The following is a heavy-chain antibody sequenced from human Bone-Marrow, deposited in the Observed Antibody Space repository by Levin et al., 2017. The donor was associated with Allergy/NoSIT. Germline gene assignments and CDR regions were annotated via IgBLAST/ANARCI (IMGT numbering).Heavy chain of an antibody. CDR1: GGTFSSYA. CDR2: IIPIFGTA. V-gene: IGHV1-69*01. CDR3: ARSRGSGYDRTRRPLTYDYYMDV. J-gene: IGHJ6*03. Sequence: KISCKASGGTFSSYAISWVRQAPGQGLEWMGGIIPIFGTANYAQKFQGRVTITADESTSTAYMELSSLRSEDTAVYYCARSRGSGYDRTRRPLTYDYYMDVWGKGTTVTVSS. D-gene: IGHD5-12*01.